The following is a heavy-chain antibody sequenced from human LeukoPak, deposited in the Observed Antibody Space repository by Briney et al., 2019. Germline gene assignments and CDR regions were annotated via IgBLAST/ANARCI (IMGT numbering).Heavy chain of an antibody. CDR3: ARHSSGWYRRLDY. CDR2: ISSSSSYI. V-gene: IGHV3-21*01. Sequence: TTGGSLRLSCAASGFTFSSYSMNWVRQAPGKGLEWVSSISSSSSYIYYADSVKGRFTISRDNAKNSLYLQMNSLRAEDTAVYYCARHSSGWYRRLDYWGQGTLVTVSS. CDR1: GFTFSSYS. J-gene: IGHJ4*02. D-gene: IGHD6-19*01.